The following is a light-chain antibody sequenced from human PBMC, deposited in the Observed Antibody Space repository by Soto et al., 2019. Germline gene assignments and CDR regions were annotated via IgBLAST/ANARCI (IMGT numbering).Light chain of an antibody. V-gene: IGKV1-5*03. J-gene: IGKJ4*01. Sequence: DIQMTQSPSTLSASVGDRVTITCRASQSISTWLAWYQQKPGKAPKLLIYKASSLEGGVPSRFSGSGSGTEFKITVSSLRPDDFATYYCQQYNTYPLTFVGGTTVEIK. CDR3: QQYNTYPLT. CDR1: QSISTW. CDR2: KAS.